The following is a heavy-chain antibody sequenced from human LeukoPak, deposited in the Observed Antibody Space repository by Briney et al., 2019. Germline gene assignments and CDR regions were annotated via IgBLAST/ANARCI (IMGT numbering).Heavy chain of an antibody. Sequence: GGSLRLSCAASGFTFSGYWMTWVRQAPGKGLEWVANIKQDGSEKYYVDSVRGRFTISRDNTEISLYLQMNSLRAEDTAVYYCARMSSSSWYVCDYWGQGTLVTVSS. V-gene: IGHV3-7*01. CDR2: IKQDGSEK. D-gene: IGHD6-13*01. CDR1: GFTFSGYW. J-gene: IGHJ4*02. CDR3: ARMSSSSWYVCDY.